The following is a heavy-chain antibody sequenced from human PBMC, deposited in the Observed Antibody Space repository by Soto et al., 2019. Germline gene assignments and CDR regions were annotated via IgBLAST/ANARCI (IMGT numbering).Heavy chain of an antibody. CDR1: GFICSNYV. Sequence: QVQLVESGGGVVQPGRSLRLSCAASGFICSNYVMHWVRQAPGKGLEWVAVISYDGNSKHYADSVKGRFTISRDNSKSTLYVQMNSLRAEDTAVYYCARSYCGDDCALDHWGQGTLVTVSS. J-gene: IGHJ4*02. CDR3: ARSYCGDDCALDH. CDR2: ISYDGNSK. V-gene: IGHV3-30-3*01. D-gene: IGHD2-21*02.